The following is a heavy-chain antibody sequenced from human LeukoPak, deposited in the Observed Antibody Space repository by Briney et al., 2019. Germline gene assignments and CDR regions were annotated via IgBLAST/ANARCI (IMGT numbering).Heavy chain of an antibody. D-gene: IGHD3-9*01. CDR3: AADLRYFDWTHR. CDR1: GFTFTSSA. V-gene: IGHV1-58*02. CDR2: IVVGSGNT. J-gene: IGHJ4*02. Sequence: SVKVSCKASGFTFTSSAMQWVRQARGQRLEWIGWIVVGSGNTNYAQKFQERVTITRDMSTSTAYMELSSLRSEDTAVYYCAADLRYFDWTHRWGQGTLVTVSS.